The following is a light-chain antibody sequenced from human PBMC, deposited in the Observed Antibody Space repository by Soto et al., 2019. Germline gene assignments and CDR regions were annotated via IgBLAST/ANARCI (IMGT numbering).Light chain of an antibody. V-gene: IGKV1-5*01. Sequence: DLPMTQSPSTRSGSVGDRVKITCRASQTISSWLAWYQPKPGKAPNILIYDASSLEGGVPSMFSGSGSGTEFNLTISSLQTDDFATYYCQQSYSTPGTFGPGTKLDIK. CDR2: DAS. CDR3: QQSYSTPGT. J-gene: IGKJ3*01. CDR1: QTISSW.